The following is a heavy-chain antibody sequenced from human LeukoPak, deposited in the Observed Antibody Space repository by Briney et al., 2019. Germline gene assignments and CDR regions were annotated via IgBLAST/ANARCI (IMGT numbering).Heavy chain of an antibody. D-gene: IGHD3-16*01. J-gene: IGHJ4*02. V-gene: IGHV5-51*01. CDR1: GYSFSSYW. CDR3: ARRRTSTLIDY. CDR2: IYPGDSDT. Sequence: GESLKISCKGSGYSFSSYWIAWVRQMPGKGLEWMGIIYPGDSDTTYSPSFQGQVTISADKSISTAYLQWSSLKASDTAMYFCARRRTSTLIDYWGQGTLVTVSS.